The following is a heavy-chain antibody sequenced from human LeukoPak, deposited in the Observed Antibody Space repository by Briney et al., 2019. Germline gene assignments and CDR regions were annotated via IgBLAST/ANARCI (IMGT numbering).Heavy chain of an antibody. CDR1: GGSISSSSYY. J-gene: IGHJ4*02. CDR3: ARGGTGDLGY. D-gene: IGHD7-27*01. V-gene: IGHV4-39*01. Sequence: PSETLSLTCTVSGGSISSSSYYWGWIRQPLGKGLEWIGSIYYSGSTYYNPSLKSRVTISVDTSKNQFSLKLSSVTAADTAVYYCARGGTGDLGYWGQGTLVTVSS. CDR2: IYYSGST.